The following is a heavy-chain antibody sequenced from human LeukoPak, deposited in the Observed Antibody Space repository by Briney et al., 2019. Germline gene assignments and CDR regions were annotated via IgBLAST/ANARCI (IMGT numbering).Heavy chain of an antibody. Sequence: PGGSLRLSCAASGFTFSGSAMHWVRQASGKGLEWVGRIRSKANSYATAYAASVKGRFTISRDDSKNTAYLQMNSLRAEDTAVYYCANPSEGSSGYQPAHWGQGTLVTVSP. CDR1: GFTFSGSA. J-gene: IGHJ4*02. D-gene: IGHD3-22*01. CDR3: ANPSEGSSGYQPAH. V-gene: IGHV3-73*01. CDR2: IRSKANSYAT.